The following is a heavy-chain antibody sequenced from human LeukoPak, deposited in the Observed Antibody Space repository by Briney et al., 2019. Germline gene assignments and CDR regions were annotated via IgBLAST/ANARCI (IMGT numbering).Heavy chain of an antibody. Sequence: ASVKVSCKASGGTFSSYAISWVRQAPGQGLEGMGRIIPIFGIANYAQKFQGRVTITADKSTSTAYMELSSLRSEDTAVYYCARDDSSSWYGNWFDPWGQGTLVTVSS. V-gene: IGHV1-69*04. CDR2: IIPIFGIA. CDR3: ARDDSSSWYGNWFDP. D-gene: IGHD6-13*01. CDR1: GGTFSSYA. J-gene: IGHJ5*02.